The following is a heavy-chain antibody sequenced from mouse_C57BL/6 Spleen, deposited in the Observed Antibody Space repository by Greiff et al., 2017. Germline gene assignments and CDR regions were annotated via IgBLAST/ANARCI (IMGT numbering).Heavy chain of an antibody. Sequence: EVQVVESGGGLVKPGGSLKLSCAASGFTFSDYGMHWVRQAPEKGLEWVAYISSGSSTIYYADTVKGRFTISRDNAKNTLFLQMTSLRSEDTAMYYCARDLYDYDDYYAMDYWGQGTSVTVSS. CDR1: GFTFSDYG. CDR2: ISSGSSTI. V-gene: IGHV5-17*01. J-gene: IGHJ4*01. CDR3: ARDLYDYDDYYAMDY. D-gene: IGHD2-4*01.